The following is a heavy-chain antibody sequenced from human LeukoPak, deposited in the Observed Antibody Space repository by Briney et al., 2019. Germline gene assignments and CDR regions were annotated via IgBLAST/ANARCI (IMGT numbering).Heavy chain of an antibody. Sequence: PGGSLRLSCAASGVTFSRYWMTWVRPAPGKGLEWVATLIQDGREKHYVDSVKGRFTISRDNAKNSVYLEMNSLRAEDTAVYFCASWGSVAGQRALDYWGQGTLVTVSS. CDR2: LIQDGREK. CDR1: GVTFSRYW. D-gene: IGHD6-19*01. J-gene: IGHJ4*02. V-gene: IGHV3-7*03. CDR3: ASWGSVAGQRALDY.